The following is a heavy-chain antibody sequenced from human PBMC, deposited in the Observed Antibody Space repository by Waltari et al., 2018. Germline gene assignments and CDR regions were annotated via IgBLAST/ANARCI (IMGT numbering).Heavy chain of an antibody. Sequence: QLQLQESGPGLVKPSETLSLTCSVSGGSIRTSRYFWGWIRQPPGKGLEWIGNYYYTGSTYYNPALKSRVTISVDTSKNQFSLKLTSVTAADTAVYYCARVEDVGALDFYYMDIWGKGTTVTISS. CDR1: GGSIRTSRYF. CDR2: YYYTGST. D-gene: IGHD1-26*01. J-gene: IGHJ6*03. CDR3: ARVEDVGALDFYYMDI. V-gene: IGHV4-39*07.